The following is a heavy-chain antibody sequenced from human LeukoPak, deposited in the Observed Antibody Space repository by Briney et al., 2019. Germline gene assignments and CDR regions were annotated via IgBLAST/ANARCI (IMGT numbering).Heavy chain of an antibody. CDR2: ISYSGGT. Sequence: SETLSLTCTVSGGSISNYYWNWIRQRPGKGLEWVGHISYSGGTKYNPSLQSRLTTLIDTSKNQFSLKLRSVAAVDTAVYYCARDQEGYGIDIWGQGTMVTVSS. V-gene: IGHV4-59*01. D-gene: IGHD5-18*01. CDR1: GGSISNYY. CDR3: ARDQEGYGIDI. J-gene: IGHJ3*02.